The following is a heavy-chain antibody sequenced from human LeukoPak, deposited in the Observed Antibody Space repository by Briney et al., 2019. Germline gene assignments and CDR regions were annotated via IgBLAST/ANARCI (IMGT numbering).Heavy chain of an antibody. V-gene: IGHV4-34*01. CDR2: INHSGGT. J-gene: IGHJ5*02. CDR3: AREYCSGGSCPAQFDP. D-gene: IGHD2-15*01. CDR1: GGSFSGYY. Sequence: SETLSLTCAVYGGSFSGYYWSWIRQPPGKGLEWIGEINHSGGTNYNPSLKSRVTISVDTSKNQFSLKLSSVTAADTAVYYCAREYCSGGSCPAQFDPWGQGTLVTVSS.